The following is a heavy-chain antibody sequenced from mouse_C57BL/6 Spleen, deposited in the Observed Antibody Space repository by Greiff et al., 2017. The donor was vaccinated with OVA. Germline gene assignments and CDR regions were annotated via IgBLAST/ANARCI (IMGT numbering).Heavy chain of an antibody. Sequence: VQLQQSGAELVRPGASVKLSCTASGFNIKDDYMHWVKQRPEQGLEWIGWIDPENGDIEYASKFQGKATITGDTSSNTAYLQLSSLTSEDTAVCYCNRQGGNYVRGFDYWGQGTTLTVSS. V-gene: IGHV14-4*01. J-gene: IGHJ2*01. CDR1: GFNIKDDY. CDR2: IDPENGDI. D-gene: IGHD2-1*01. CDR3: NRQGGNYVRGFDY.